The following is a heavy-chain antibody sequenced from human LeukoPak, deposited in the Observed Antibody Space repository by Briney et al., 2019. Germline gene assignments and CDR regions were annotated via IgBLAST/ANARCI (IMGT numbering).Heavy chain of an antibody. J-gene: IGHJ6*03. V-gene: IGHV3-74*01. CDR2: INSDGSST. D-gene: IGHD2-8*01. CDR3: ARDPNVLVLGVGYYYMDV. CDR1: GFTFSSYW. Sequence: GGSLRLSCAASGFTFSSYWMHWVRQAPGKGLVWVSRINSDGSSTSYADSVRGRFTISRDNAKNTLYLQMNSLRAEDTAVYYCARDPNVLVLGVGYYYMDVWGKGTTVTVSS.